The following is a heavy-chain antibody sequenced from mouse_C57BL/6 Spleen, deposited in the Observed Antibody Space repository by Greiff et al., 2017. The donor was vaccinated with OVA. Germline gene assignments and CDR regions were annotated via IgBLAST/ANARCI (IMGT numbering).Heavy chain of an antibody. CDR3: ARRYGTGAMDD. V-gene: IGHV1-66*01. D-gene: IGHD2-10*02. J-gene: IGHJ4*01. Sequence: VQLQQSGPELVKPGASVKISCKASGYSFSSYYIHWVKQRPGQGLEWIGWIYPGSGNTKYNEKFKGKATLTADTSSSTAYMLLSSLTSEECEVYYCARRYGTGAMDDWGQGTSVTVSS. CDR1: GYSFSSYY. CDR2: IYPGSGNT.